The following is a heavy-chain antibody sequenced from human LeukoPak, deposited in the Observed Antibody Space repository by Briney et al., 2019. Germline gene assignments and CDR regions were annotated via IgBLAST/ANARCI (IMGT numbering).Heavy chain of an antibody. J-gene: IGHJ3*02. CDR3: ARHDSSGYYSMGAFHI. D-gene: IGHD3-22*01. Sequence: GESLKISCKSSANTFTNYWIGWVRQMPGKGLEWMGIIYPGGSDTRYSPSFQGQVTISADKSISTAYLQWSSLKASDTAMYYCARHDSSGYYSMGAFHIWGQGTMVTVSS. V-gene: IGHV5-51*01. CDR2: IYPGGSDT. CDR1: ANTFTNYW.